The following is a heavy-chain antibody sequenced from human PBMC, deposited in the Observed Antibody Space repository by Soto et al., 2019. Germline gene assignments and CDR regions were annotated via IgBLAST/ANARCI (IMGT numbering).Heavy chain of an antibody. CDR1: GFAFGDFA. D-gene: IGHD5-12*01. J-gene: IGHJ3*01. CDR3: STLPPERYSAYDLPVDV. CDR2: ITSKKYGAKP. V-gene: IGHV3-49*05. Sequence: EVQLVESGGGLVKPGWSLRLSCTTSGFAFGDFAMIWFRQAPGKGLECVGVITSKKYGAKPQYAAFVRGRFTISRDYSRGVDYLQMNDLKADATAVYYCSTLPPERYSAYDLPVDVWGRVTSVTVSS.